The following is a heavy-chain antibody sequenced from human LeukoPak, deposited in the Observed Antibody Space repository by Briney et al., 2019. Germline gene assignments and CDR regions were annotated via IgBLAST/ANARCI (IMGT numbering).Heavy chain of an antibody. Sequence: ASVKVSCKASGYTFTSYGINWVRQAPGQGLEWMGWISAYNGNANYAQNLQGRVTMTTDTSTSTAYMELRSLRSDDTAMYYCARDRTIAAAGTPDYWGQGTLVTVPS. D-gene: IGHD6-13*01. CDR1: GYTFTSYG. J-gene: IGHJ4*02. CDR2: ISAYNGNA. V-gene: IGHV1-18*01. CDR3: ARDRTIAAAGTPDY.